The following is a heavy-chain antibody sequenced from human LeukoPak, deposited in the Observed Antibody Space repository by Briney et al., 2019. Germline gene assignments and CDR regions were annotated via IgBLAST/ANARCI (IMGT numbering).Heavy chain of an antibody. Sequence: SQTLSLTCTVSGGSISSGSYYWSWIRQPAGKGLEWIGRINTSGSANHNPSLNSRVTMSVDTSKNQFSLKLTSVTAADTAVYYCARGLGYYGSGSYVYNWFAPWGQGSLVTVSS. CDR2: INTSGSA. CDR1: GGSISSGSYY. V-gene: IGHV4-61*02. CDR3: ARGLGYYGSGSYVYNWFAP. D-gene: IGHD3-10*01. J-gene: IGHJ5*02.